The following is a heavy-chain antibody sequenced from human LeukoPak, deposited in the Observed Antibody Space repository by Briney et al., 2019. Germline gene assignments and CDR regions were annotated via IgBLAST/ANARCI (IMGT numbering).Heavy chain of an antibody. CDR2: IKSKVNGGTI. D-gene: IGHD3-10*01. V-gene: IGHV3-15*07. J-gene: IGHJ4*02. CDR1: GFTFSNAW. Sequence: GGSLRLSCAGSGFTFSNAWMNWVRQAPGKGLEWVGRIKSKVNGGTIEYAAPVKGRFTISRDDSANTLYLQMNSLRAEDTAVYYCARDRWTMVRGVILHWGQGTLVTVSS. CDR3: ARDRWTMVRGVILH.